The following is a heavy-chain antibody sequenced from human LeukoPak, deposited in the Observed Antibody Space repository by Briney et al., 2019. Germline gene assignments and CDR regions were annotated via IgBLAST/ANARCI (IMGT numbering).Heavy chain of an antibody. V-gene: IGHV4-31*03. D-gene: IGHD3-10*01. CDR2: IYYSGST. CDR1: GGSISSGGYY. J-gene: IGHJ5*02. CDR3: ARAGIENWFDP. Sequence: SETLSLTCTVSGGSISSGGYYWSWIRQHPGKGLEWIGYIYYSGSTYYNPSLKSRLTISVDTSKNQFSLKLSSVTAADTAVYYCARAGIENWFDPWGQGTLVTVSS.